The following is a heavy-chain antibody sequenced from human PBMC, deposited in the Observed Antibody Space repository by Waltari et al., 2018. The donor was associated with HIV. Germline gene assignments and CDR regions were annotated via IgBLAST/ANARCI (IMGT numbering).Heavy chain of an antibody. V-gene: IGHV3-23*01. CDR1: GFTFTDYA. CDR3: ATGSNHLY. CDR2: ITANGATT. Sequence: EVQLLESGGGLVQPGGSLRLSWAASGFTFTDYAMGWVRRAPGKGLEWVSTITANGATTYYADSVKGRFTFSRDDSKNTLHLQMNSLRADDTAVYYCATGSNHLYWGQGTLVAVSS. J-gene: IGHJ1*01. D-gene: IGHD3-16*02.